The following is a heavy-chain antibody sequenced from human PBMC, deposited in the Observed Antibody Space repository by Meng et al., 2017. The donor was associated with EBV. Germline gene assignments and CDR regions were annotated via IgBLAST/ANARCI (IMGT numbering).Heavy chain of an antibody. CDR1: GYAFTSYI. V-gene: IGHV1-3*01. D-gene: IGHD2-21*01. J-gene: IGHJ4*02. CDR2: INVGVGYT. CDR3: VRGPPVGVPGPGDY. Sequence: QVQFVQLGAEVKNPGAPVKVSCKASGYAFTSYILHWVRQAPGQRLEWMGWINVGVGYTKYSQKFQGRVTISSDTSATTGYMELSSLRSEDTAVYYCVRGPPVGVPGPGDYWGQGTLVTVSS.